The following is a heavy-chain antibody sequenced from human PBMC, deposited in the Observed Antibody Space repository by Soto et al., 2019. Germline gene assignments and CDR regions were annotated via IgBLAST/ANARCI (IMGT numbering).Heavy chain of an antibody. D-gene: IGHD2-15*01. CDR1: GGTFSSYA. V-gene: IGHV1-69*13. CDR3: ARNIYCSGGSCSHSPYNWFDP. J-gene: IGHJ5*02. Sequence: VASVKVSCKASGGTFSSYAISWVRQAPGQGLEWMGGIIPTFGTANYAQKFQGRVTITADESTSTAYMELSSLRSEDTAVYYCARNIYCSGGSCSHSPYNWFDPWGQGTLVTVSS. CDR2: IIPTFGTA.